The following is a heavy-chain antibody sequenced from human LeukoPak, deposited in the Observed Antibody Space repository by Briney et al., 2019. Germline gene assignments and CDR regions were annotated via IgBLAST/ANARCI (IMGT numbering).Heavy chain of an antibody. D-gene: IGHD2/OR15-2a*01. Sequence: GASVKVSCKACGYTFTGYYMHWVRQAPEQGLEGMGRYNHNWGGKQYAQKFQGRVTMTRDTSISTAYMELSRLRSDDTAVYSRPKGRFTLFYLLPDYGGEETRVTVSS. CDR1: GYTFTGYY. CDR3: PKGRFTLFYLLPDY. J-gene: IGHJ4*02. V-gene: IGHV1-2*06. CDR2: YNHNWGGK.